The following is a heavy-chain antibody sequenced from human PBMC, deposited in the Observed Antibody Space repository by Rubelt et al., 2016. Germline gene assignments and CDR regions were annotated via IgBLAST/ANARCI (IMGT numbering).Heavy chain of an antibody. D-gene: IGHD1-26*01. CDR3: ARRRRYSGSSYWYFDL. CDR1: GGSFSGYY. CDR2: INHSGST. J-gene: IGHJ2*01. Sequence: QVQLQQWGAGLLKPSETLSLTCAVYGGSFSGYYWSWIRQPPGKGLEWIGEINHSGSTNYNPSLKSRVPISVDTSKNQFYLKLSSVTAADTAVYYCARRRRYSGSSYWYFDLWGRGTLVTVSS. V-gene: IGHV4-34*01.